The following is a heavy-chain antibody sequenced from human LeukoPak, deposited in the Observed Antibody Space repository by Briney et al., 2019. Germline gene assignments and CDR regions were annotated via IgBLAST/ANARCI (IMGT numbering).Heavy chain of an antibody. CDR3: VRDGGCDNTNCIRALDI. CDR1: GFIFSRYG. V-gene: IGHV3-33*01. Sequence: GGSLRLSCAAPGFIFSRYGMDWVRQAPGKGLEWVAVIWFDDSDKNYADSVKGRFTISRDNSKNTVYLQMSSLRAEDAAVYFCVRDGGCDNTNCIRALDIWGQGTMVTVSS. CDR2: IWFDDSDK. D-gene: IGHD6-19*01. J-gene: IGHJ3*02.